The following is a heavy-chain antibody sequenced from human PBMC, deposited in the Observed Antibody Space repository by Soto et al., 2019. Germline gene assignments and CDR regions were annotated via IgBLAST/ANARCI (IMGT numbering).Heavy chain of an antibody. CDR1: GYTFTSYG. Sequence: XSVKVSFNASGYTFTSYGISWVRHSPGQGLEWMEWISPYNGNTTYEQKLQGRVTMTTDPSTSTAYWELGRMSFDDRAVYYWARDWAAAGPFDYWGQGTLVTISS. CDR3: ARDWAAAGPFDY. V-gene: IGHV1-18*01. J-gene: IGHJ4*02. D-gene: IGHD6-13*01. CDR2: ISPYNGNT.